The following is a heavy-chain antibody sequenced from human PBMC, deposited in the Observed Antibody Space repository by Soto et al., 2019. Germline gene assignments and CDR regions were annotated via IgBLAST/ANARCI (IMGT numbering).Heavy chain of an antibody. D-gene: IGHD6-13*01. CDR3: ARGYSSSWYYYSGMDV. CDR2: INHSGST. CDR1: GGSFSGYY. Sequence: PSETLSLTCAVYGGSFSGYYWSWIRQPPGKGLEWIGEINHSGSTNYNPSLKSRVTISVDTSKNQFSLKLSSVTTADTAVYYCARGYSSSWYYYSGMDVWGQGTTVTVYS. V-gene: IGHV4-34*01. J-gene: IGHJ6*02.